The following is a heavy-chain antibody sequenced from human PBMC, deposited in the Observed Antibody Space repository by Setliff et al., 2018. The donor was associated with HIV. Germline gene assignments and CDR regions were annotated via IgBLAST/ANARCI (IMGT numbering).Heavy chain of an antibody. V-gene: IGHV4-30-4*08. CDR3: ARENGWLFGWFDP. CDR1: GDSITSGGYS. CDR2: IYYSGRTSHSGST. Sequence: PSETLSLTCTVSGDSITSGGYSWTWIRQSPGKALEWVGYIYYSGRTSHSGSTYYNPSVASRITISGDTSKNQFSLKLTSVTAADTAIYYCARENGWLFGWFDPWGQGTPVTVSS. J-gene: IGHJ5*02. D-gene: IGHD3-22*01.